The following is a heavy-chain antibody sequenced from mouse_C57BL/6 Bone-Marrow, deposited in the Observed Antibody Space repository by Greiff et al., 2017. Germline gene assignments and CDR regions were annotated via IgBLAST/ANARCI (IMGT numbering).Heavy chain of an antibody. J-gene: IGHJ4*01. Sequence: VQLQQSGAELVKPGASVKLSCKASGYTFTSYWMHWVKQRPGQGLEWIGMIHPNSGSTNYNEKFKSKATLTVDKSSSTAYLQLSSLTSEDSAVYSCAIPFEDYYAMDYWGHGTSVTVSS. CDR2: IHPNSGST. CDR3: AIPFEDYYAMDY. V-gene: IGHV1-64*01. CDR1: GYTFTSYW.